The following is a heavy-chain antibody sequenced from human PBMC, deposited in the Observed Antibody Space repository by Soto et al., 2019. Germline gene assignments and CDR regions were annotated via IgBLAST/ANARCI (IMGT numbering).Heavy chain of an antibody. Sequence: GGSLRLSCAASGFTFSSYAMSWVRQAPGKGLEWVSAISGSGGSTYYADSVKDRFTISRDNSKNTLYLQMNSLRAEDTAVYYCAKDEDAIIAVAGTEGAFDIWGQGTMVTVSS. D-gene: IGHD6-19*01. CDR1: GFTFSSYA. CDR2: ISGSGGST. CDR3: AKDEDAIIAVAGTEGAFDI. V-gene: IGHV3-23*01. J-gene: IGHJ3*02.